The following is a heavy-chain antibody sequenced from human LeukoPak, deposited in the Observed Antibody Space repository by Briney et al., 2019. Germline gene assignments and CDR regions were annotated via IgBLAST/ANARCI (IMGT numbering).Heavy chain of an antibody. J-gene: IGHJ6*02. V-gene: IGHV4-59*12. D-gene: IGHD6-13*01. CDR3: ARDELIAAAGTEYYYYGMDV. CDR2: IYYSGST. CDR1: GGSISSYY. Sequence: ASETLSLTCTVSGGSISSYYWSWIRQPPGKGLEWIGYIYYSGSTYYNPSLKSRVTISVDTSKNQFSLKLSSVTAADTAVYYCARDELIAAAGTEYYYYGMDVWGQGTTVTVSS.